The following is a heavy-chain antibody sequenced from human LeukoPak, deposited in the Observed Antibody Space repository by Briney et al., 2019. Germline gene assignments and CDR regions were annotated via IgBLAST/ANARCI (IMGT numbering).Heavy chain of an antibody. CDR1: GGSISSGDYY. J-gene: IGHJ4*02. CDR2: IYYSGST. D-gene: IGHD1-26*01. CDR3: ARVMVGATSYFDY. Sequence: SQTLSLTCTVSGGSISSGDYYWSWIRQPPRKGLEWIGYIYYSGSTYYNPSLKSRVTISVDTSKNQFSLKLSSVTAADTAVYYCARVMVGATSYFDYWGQGTLVTVSP. V-gene: IGHV4-30-4*01.